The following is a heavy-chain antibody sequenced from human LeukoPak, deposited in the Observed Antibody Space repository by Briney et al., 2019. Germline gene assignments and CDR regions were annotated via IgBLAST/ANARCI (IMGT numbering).Heavy chain of an antibody. D-gene: IGHD2-15*01. CDR1: GFTFSIYA. J-gene: IGHJ4*02. CDR2: ISYDGSNK. V-gene: IGHV3-30-3*01. CDR3: ARDRGYCSGGSCSLTNYFDS. Sequence: GGSLRLSCAASGFTFSIYAMHWVRQAPGKGLEWVAVISYDGSNKYYADSVKGRFTISRDNFKNTLYLQMNSLRAEDTALYYCARDRGYCSGGSCSLTNYFDSWGQGTLVTVSS.